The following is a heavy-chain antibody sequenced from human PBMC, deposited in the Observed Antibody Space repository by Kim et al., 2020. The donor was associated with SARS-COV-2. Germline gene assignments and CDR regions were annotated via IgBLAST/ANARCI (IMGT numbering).Heavy chain of an antibody. CDR3: ARGVPAAGPGGDYYYGMDV. Sequence: SQTLSLTCAISGDSVSSNSAAWNWIRQSPSRGLEWLGRTYYRSKWYNDYAVSVKSRITINPDTSKNQFSLQLNSVTPEDTAVYYCARGVPAAGPGGDYYYGMDVWGQGTTVTVSS. V-gene: IGHV6-1*01. D-gene: IGHD6-13*01. J-gene: IGHJ6*02. CDR1: GDSVSSNSAA. CDR2: TYYRSKWYN.